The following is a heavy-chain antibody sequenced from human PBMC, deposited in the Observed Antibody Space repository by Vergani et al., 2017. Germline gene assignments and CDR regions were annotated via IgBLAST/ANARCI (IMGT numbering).Heavy chain of an antibody. CDR1: GFTFSSYS. CDR3: ARDRLLRYYFDY. V-gene: IGHV3-21*05. Sequence: EVQLVESGGGLVQPGGSLRLSCAASGFTFSSYSMNWVRQAPGKGLEWVSYISSSSSYIYYADSVKGRFTISRDNAKNSLYLQMNSLRAEDTAVYYCARDRLLRYYFDYWGQGTLVTVSS. J-gene: IGHJ4*02. CDR2: ISSSSSYI. D-gene: IGHD4-23*01.